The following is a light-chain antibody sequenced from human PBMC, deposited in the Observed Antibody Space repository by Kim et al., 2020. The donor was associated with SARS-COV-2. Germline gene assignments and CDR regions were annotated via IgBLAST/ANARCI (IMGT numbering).Light chain of an antibody. Sequence: QSVLTQPPSASGTPGQRVTISCSGSSSNIGSNYVYWYQQLPGTAPKLLIYRNNQRPSGVPDRFSGSKSGTLASLAISGLRSEDEADYYCAAWDDSLSGLVFGGGTQLTVL. CDR1: SSNIGSNY. CDR3: AAWDDSLSGLV. CDR2: RNN. V-gene: IGLV1-47*01. J-gene: IGLJ2*01.